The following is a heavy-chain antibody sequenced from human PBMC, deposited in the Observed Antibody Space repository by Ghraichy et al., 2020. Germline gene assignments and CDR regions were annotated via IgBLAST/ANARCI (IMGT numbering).Heavy chain of an antibody. D-gene: IGHD3-22*01. CDR2: IWYDGSNK. CDR1: GFTFSSYG. CDR3: ARDEEGSGSQAMAAFDY. V-gene: IGHV3-33*01. J-gene: IGHJ4*02. Sequence: LSLTCAASGFTFSSYGMHWVRQTPGKGLEWVAVIWYDGSNKYYADSVKGRFTISRDNSKNTLYLQMNSLRAEDTAVYYCARDEEGSGSQAMAAFDYWGQGTLVTVSS.